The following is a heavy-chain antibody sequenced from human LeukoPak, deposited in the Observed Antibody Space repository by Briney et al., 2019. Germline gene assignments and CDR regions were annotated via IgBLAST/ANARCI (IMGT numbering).Heavy chain of an antibody. D-gene: IGHD3-3*01. CDR3: ARHPYDYWSGYYDY. CDR2: IYYSGST. Sequence: SETLSLTCTVSGGSISSYYWSWIRQPPGKGLEWIGYIYYSGSTNYNPSLRSRVTISVDTSKNQFSLKLSSVTAADTAVYYCARHPYDYWSGYYDYWGQGTLVTVSS. CDR1: GGSISSYY. V-gene: IGHV4-59*08. J-gene: IGHJ4*02.